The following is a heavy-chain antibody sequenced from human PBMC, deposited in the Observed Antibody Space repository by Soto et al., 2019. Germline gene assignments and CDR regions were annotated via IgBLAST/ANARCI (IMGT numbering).Heavy chain of an antibody. CDR2: IWYDGSST. V-gene: IGHV3-33*06. Sequence: QVHLVESGGGVVQPGTSLRLSCVASGFTFRNYGMHWVRQAPGEGLECVATIWYDGSSTDYADSVKGRFTISRDNSKNTVFLQLNSLRGEDTAVYYCANARIFGESYNPPFDHWGHATLVTV. CDR1: GFTFRNYG. D-gene: IGHD3-10*01. CDR3: ANARIFGESYNPPFDH. J-gene: IGHJ4*01.